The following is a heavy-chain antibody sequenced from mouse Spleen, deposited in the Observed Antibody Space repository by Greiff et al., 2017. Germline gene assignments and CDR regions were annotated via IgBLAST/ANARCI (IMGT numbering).Heavy chain of an antibody. V-gene: IGHV1-69*01. CDR3: ARLSYYGSSSSFDY. CDR1: GYTFTSYW. Sequence: QVQLQQPGAELVMPGASVKLSCTASGYTFTSYWMHWVKQRPGQGLEWIGEIDPSDSYTNYNQKFKGKATLTVDKSSSTAYMQLSSLTSEDSAVYYCARLSYYGSSSSFDYWGQGTTLTVSS. CDR2: IDPSDSYT. J-gene: IGHJ2*01. D-gene: IGHD1-1*01.